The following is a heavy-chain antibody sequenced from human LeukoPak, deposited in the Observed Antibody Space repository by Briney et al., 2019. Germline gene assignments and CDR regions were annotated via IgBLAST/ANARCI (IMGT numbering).Heavy chain of an antibody. CDR2: ISGSGGST. Sequence: PGGSLRLSCAASGFTFSSYAMSWVRQAPGKGLEWVSAISGSGGSTYYADSVKGRFTISRDNSKNALYLQMNRLSAEDTAVYNCANDPHSNRSSWLRFYWGQGTLVTVSS. D-gene: IGHD6-13*01. J-gene: IGHJ4*02. CDR3: ANDPHSNRSSWLRFY. CDR1: GFTFSSYA. V-gene: IGHV3-23*01.